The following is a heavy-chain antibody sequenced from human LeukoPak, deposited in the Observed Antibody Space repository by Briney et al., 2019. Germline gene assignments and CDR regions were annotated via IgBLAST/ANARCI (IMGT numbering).Heavy chain of an antibody. D-gene: IGHD3-22*01. CDR3: AKDPHYYDSSGPVDY. CDR1: GFSFSTYN. J-gene: IGHJ4*02. CDR2: ISYDGSNK. Sequence: GGSLRLSCAASGFSFSTYNMNWVRQAPGKGLEWVAVISYDGSNKYYADSLKGRFTISRDNSKNTLYLQMNSLRAEDTAVYYCAKDPHYYDSSGPVDYWGQGTLVTVSS. V-gene: IGHV3-30*18.